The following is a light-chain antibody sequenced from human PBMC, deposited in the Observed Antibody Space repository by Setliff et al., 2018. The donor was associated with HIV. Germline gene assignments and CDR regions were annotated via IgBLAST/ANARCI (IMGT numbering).Light chain of an antibody. Sequence: QSVLTQPPLASGTPGQRVTISCSGSSSNIGSNTVNWYQHLPGLAPKFLIYSDNRRPAVVPYRFSGSKSGTSASLAISGLQSEDEADYYCAAWDDILNGYVFGTGTKVTVL. CDR3: AAWDDILNGYV. CDR1: SSNIGSNT. CDR2: SDN. V-gene: IGLV1-44*01. J-gene: IGLJ1*01.